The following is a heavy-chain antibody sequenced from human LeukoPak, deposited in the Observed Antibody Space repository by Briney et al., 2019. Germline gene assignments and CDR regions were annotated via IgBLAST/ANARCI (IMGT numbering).Heavy chain of an antibody. CDR2: ISGSGGST. CDR3: AKQGYSGSWYGDYYYGMDV. V-gene: IGHV3-23*01. CDR1: GFTFSSYA. Sequence: GGSLRLSCAASGFTFSSYAMSWVRQAPGKGLEWVSAISGSGGSTYYADSVKGRFTISRDNSKNTLYLQMNSLRAEDTAVYYCAKQGYSGSWYGDYYYGMDVWGQGTTVTVSS. J-gene: IGHJ6*02. D-gene: IGHD6-13*01.